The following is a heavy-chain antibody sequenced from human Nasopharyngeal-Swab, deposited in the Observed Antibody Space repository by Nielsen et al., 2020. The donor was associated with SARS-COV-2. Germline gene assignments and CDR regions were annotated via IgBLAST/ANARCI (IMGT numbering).Heavy chain of an antibody. Sequence: SETLSLTCAVYGGSFSGYYWSWIRQPPGKGLEWIGEINHSGSTNHNPSLKSRVTISVDTSKNQFSLKLSSVTAADTAVYYCARMTPLAVAGGSWFDPWGQGTLVTVSS. J-gene: IGHJ5*02. CDR3: ARMTPLAVAGGSWFDP. D-gene: IGHD6-19*01. V-gene: IGHV4-34*01. CDR1: GGSFSGYY. CDR2: INHSGST.